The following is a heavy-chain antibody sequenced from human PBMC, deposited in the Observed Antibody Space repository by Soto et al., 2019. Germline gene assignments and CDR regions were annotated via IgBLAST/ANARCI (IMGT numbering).Heavy chain of an antibody. J-gene: IGHJ4*02. CDR1: GFDFSSYA. CDR2: ISGTGIPT. D-gene: IGHD3-22*01. V-gene: IGHV3-23*01. CDR3: ARDLGYYDSSGYFDY. Sequence: PGGSLRLSCAASGFDFSSYAMSWVRQVPGKGLECISLISGTGIPTLYAESVKGRFSVSRDNSKDTLFLEMNNLGVDDTAMYYYARDLGYYDSSGYFDYWGQGTLVTVSS.